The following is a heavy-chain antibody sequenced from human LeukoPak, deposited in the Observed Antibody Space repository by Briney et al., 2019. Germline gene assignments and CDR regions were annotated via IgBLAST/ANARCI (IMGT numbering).Heavy chain of an antibody. V-gene: IGHV3-13*01. CDR2: VGAAGET. D-gene: IGHD5-18*01. CDR3: AGSKRGYKPSGFAYFYGMDF. Sequence: GGSLRLSCAASGFIFSSLDMHWVRQATGRGLEWVSAVGAAGETYYAGSVKGRFTISRENAKNSLYLHMSSLRAGDTAVYYCAGSKRGYKPSGFAYFYGMDFWGQGTTVTVSS. CDR1: GFIFSSLD. J-gene: IGHJ6*02.